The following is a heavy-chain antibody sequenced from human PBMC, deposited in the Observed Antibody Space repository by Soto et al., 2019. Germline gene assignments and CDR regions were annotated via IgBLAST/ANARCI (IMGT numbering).Heavy chain of an antibody. CDR2: IYHSGVT. J-gene: IGHJ5*02. CDR3: AGMPYTSGLRFDP. CDR1: GDSSSTSTYS. Sequence: SETLSLTCIFSGDSSSTSTYSWSWIRQPPGKALEWVGFIYHSGVTSYNPSLKSRVSISLDMSNNQCTLNLRSVTAADTAVYYCAGMPYTSGLRFDPWGPGTLVTVSS. D-gene: IGHD6-19*01. V-gene: IGHV4-30-2*01.